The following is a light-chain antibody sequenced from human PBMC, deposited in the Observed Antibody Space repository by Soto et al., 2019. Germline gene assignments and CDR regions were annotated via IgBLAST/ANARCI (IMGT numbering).Light chain of an antibody. CDR1: SSDVRNYKY. CDR2: EVS. Sequence: QSALTQSPSASGSPGQSVTISCTGTSSDVRNYKYVSWYQQHPGKAPKLMIYEVSKRPSGVPDRFSGSKSGNTASLTVSGLQVEDEADYDCSSYAGSNLWVFGGGTKLTVL. CDR3: SSYAGSNLWV. V-gene: IGLV2-8*01. J-gene: IGLJ3*02.